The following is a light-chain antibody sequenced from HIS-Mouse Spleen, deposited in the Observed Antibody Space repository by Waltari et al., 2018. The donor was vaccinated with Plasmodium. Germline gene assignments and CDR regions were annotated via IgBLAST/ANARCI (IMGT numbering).Light chain of an antibody. CDR1: SSDVGGYNY. J-gene: IGLJ2*01. CDR3: SSYTSSSTLV. CDR2: DVS. V-gene: IGLV2-14*03. Sequence: QSALTQPASVSGSPGQSITISCTGTSSDVGGYNYVSWYQQHPGKAPNIIIYDVSNRPPGDSNPFSCSNSGNTASLTISVLHAEDEADYYCSSYTSSSTLVFGGGTKLTVL.